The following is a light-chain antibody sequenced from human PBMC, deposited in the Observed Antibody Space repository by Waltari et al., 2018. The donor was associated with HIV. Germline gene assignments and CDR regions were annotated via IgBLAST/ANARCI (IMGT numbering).Light chain of an antibody. Sequence: EIVLTQSPDTLSVSPGERATLSCRASQSVRGASLAWYQQNPGQAPRLLIYGASSRAPGIPDRFSGSGAVTDFILTISRLEPEDCAVYYCQQYAASPLTFGGGTKVEIK. CDR2: GAS. CDR3: QQYAASPLT. V-gene: IGKV3-20*01. J-gene: IGKJ4*01. CDR1: QSVRGAS.